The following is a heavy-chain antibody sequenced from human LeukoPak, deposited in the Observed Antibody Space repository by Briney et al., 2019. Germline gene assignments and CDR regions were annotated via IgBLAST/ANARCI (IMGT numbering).Heavy chain of an antibody. CDR3: ARDLGEGIQYYYYYYGMDV. CDR1: GYTFTSYA. Sequence: GASVKVSCKASGYTFTSYAMNWVRQAPGQGLEWMGWINTNTGNPTYAQGFTGRFVFSLDTSVSTAYLQISSLKAEDTAVYYCARDLGEGIQYYYYYYGMDVWGQRTTVTVSS. V-gene: IGHV7-4-1*02. J-gene: IGHJ6*02. D-gene: IGHD3-16*01. CDR2: INTNTGNP.